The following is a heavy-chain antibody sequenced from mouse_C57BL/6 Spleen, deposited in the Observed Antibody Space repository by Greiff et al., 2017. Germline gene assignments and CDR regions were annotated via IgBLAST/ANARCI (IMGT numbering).Heavy chain of an antibody. J-gene: IGHJ2*01. Sequence: VQLQQPGAELVRPGSSVKLSCKASGYTFTSYWMHWVKQRPIQGLEWIGNIDPSDSETHYNQKFKDKATLTVDKSSSTAYMQLSILTYEYSAVYYCARSDYGVNSFDCWGQGATRTVSS. V-gene: IGHV1-52*01. CDR1: GYTFTSYW. CDR3: ARSDYGVNSFDC. CDR2: IDPSDSET. D-gene: IGHD2-4*01.